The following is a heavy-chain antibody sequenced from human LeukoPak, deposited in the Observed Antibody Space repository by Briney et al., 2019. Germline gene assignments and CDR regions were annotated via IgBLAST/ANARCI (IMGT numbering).Heavy chain of an antibody. Sequence: SGGSLRLSCAASGFTFSDYYMSWIRQAPGKGLEWVSYISSSSSTIYYADSVKGRFTISRDNAKNSLYLQMNSLRAEDTAVYYCARVSSGWYGYFDYWGQGTLVTVSS. CDR1: GFTFSDYY. CDR3: ARVSSGWYGYFDY. J-gene: IGHJ4*02. V-gene: IGHV3-11*04. CDR2: ISSSSSTI. D-gene: IGHD6-19*01.